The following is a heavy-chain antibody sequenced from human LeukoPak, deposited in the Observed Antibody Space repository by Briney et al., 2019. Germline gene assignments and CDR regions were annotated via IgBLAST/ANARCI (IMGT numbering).Heavy chain of an antibody. D-gene: IGHD6-19*01. Sequence: SETLSLTSTVSGGSISSGGYSWSWIRQHPGKGLEWIGYIYYSGSTYYNPSLKSRVTISVDTSKNQFSLKLSSVTAADTAVYYCARAASSGWYGDWFDPWGQGTLVTVSS. CDR3: ARAASSGWYGDWFDP. V-gene: IGHV4-31*03. CDR2: IYYSGST. CDR1: GGSISSGGYS. J-gene: IGHJ5*02.